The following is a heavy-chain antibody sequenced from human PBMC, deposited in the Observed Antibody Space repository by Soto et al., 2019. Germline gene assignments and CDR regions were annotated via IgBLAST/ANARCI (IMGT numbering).Heavy chain of an antibody. Sequence: GASVKVSCKASGGTFSSYTISWVRQAPGQGLEWMGRIIPILGIANYAQKFQGRVTITADKSTSTAYMELSSLRSEDTAVYYCASSPAAMLDRYYYYYYMDVWGKGTTVTVSS. CDR1: GGTFSSYT. CDR3: ASSPAAMLDRYYYYYYMDV. J-gene: IGHJ6*03. D-gene: IGHD2-2*01. V-gene: IGHV1-69*02. CDR2: IIPILGIA.